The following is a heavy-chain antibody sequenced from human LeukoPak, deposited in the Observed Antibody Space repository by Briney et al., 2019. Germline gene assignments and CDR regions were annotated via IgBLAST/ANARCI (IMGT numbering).Heavy chain of an antibody. CDR1: GFTFTRYA. Sequence: GGSLRLSCAASGFTFTRYAMHWVRQAPGKGLEWVAVISSDGTDKHYADSVKGRFTISRDSAKNTLYLQMNSLRAEDTAVYYCARALITMIRGVIDYWGQGTLVTVSS. CDR2: ISSDGTDK. CDR3: ARALITMIRGVIDY. J-gene: IGHJ4*02. D-gene: IGHD3-10*01. V-gene: IGHV3-30-3*01.